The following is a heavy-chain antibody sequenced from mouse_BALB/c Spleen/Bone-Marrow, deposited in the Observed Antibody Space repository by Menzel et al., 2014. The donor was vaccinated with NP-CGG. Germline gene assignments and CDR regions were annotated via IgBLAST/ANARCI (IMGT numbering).Heavy chain of an antibody. CDR1: GYTSTDYE. Sequence: QVQLKQSGAELVRPGASVTLSCTASGYTSTDYEMHWVKQTPVHGLEWIGAIDPETGSTAYNQKFKGKATLAADTSSSTAYMERRRLKSEDFAVYYCTRSETGPFAYWGQGTLVTVSA. D-gene: IGHD4-1*01. V-gene: IGHV1-15*01. CDR3: TRSETGPFAY. CDR2: IDPETGST. J-gene: IGHJ3*01.